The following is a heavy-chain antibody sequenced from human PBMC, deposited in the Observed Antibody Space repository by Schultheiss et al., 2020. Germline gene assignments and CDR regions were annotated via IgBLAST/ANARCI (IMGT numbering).Heavy chain of an antibody. CDR1: GFTFSIYS. D-gene: IGHD2-2*02. Sequence: GEFLKISCAASGFTFSIYSMNWVRQAPGKGPEWISFISSAGETTYYEDSVKGRFTISRDNAKKSLFLQMHSLRAEDTAVYYCTSYCSSATCFTKFDYWGQGTLVTVSS. V-gene: IGHV3-48*01. CDR3: TSYCSSATCFTKFDY. CDR2: ISSAGETT. J-gene: IGHJ4*02.